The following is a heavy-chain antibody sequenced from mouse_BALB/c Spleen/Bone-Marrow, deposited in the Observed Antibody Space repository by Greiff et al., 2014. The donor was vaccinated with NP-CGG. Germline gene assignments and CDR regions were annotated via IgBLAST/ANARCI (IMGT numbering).Heavy chain of an antibody. Sequence: VQLQQSGAELVKPGASVKLSCTASGFNIKDTYMHWVKQRPEQGLEWIGRIDPANGNTKYDPKFQGKATITADTSYNTAYLQLSSLTSEDTAVYYCATYYYGSSWGFAYWGQGTLVTVSA. V-gene: IGHV14-3*02. CDR3: ATYYYGSSWGFAY. CDR2: IDPANGNT. J-gene: IGHJ3*01. CDR1: GFNIKDTY. D-gene: IGHD1-1*01.